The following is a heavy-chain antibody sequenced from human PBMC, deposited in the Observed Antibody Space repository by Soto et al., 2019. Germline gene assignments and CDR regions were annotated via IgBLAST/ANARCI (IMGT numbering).Heavy chain of an antibody. J-gene: IGHJ6*02. V-gene: IGHV3-7*05. D-gene: IGHD3-22*01. CDR1: GFTFSSYW. CDR3: ARDSSSSGYYRGVYHYYGMDV. CDR2: IKQDGSEK. Sequence: GGSLRLSCAASGFTFSSYWMSWVRQAPGKGLEWVANIKQDGSEKYYVDSVKGRFTISRDNAKNSLYLQMNSLRAEDTAVYYCARDSSSSGYYRGVYHYYGMDVWGQGTTVTVSS.